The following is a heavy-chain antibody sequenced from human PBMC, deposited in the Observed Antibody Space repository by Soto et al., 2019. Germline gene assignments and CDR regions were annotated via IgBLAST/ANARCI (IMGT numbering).Heavy chain of an antibody. Sequence: GGSLRLSCAASGFTFSTYAMTWVRQAPGKGLLWVSTISGSGGRTYYADSVKGRFTVSRDNSKNTLYLLMNSLRAEDTAVYYCAKGWVEQLVQGFDYHYYAMDVWGQGTTVTVSS. CDR1: GFTFSTYA. V-gene: IGHV3-23*01. CDR3: AKGWVEQLVQGFDYHYYAMDV. D-gene: IGHD6-13*01. CDR2: ISGSGGRT. J-gene: IGHJ6*02.